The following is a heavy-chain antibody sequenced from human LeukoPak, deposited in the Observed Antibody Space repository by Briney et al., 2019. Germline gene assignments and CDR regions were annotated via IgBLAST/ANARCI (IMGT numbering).Heavy chain of an antibody. J-gene: IGHJ3*02. CDR2: IYHSGST. CDR3: ARDRLTYSSSWSDAFDI. V-gene: IGHV4-30-2*01. CDR1: GGSISSGGYS. D-gene: IGHD6-13*01. Sequence: SETLSLTCAVSGGSISSGGYSWSWIRQPPGKGLEWIGYIYHSGSTYYNPSLKSRVTISVDRSKNQFSLKLSSVTAADTAVYYCARDRLTYSSSWSDAFDIWGQGTMVTVSS.